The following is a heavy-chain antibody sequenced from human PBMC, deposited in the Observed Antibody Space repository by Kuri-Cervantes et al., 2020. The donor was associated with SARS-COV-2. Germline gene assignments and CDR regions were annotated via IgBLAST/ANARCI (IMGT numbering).Heavy chain of an antibody. CDR3: ARDGSDDFWSGHELGMDV. V-gene: IGHV3-48*02. J-gene: IGHJ6*02. Sequence: GESLKISCAASGFTFSSYSMNWVRQAPGKGLEWVSYISSSSSTIYYAESVKGRFTISRDNAKNSLYLQMNSLRDEDTAVYYCARDGSDDFWSGHELGMDVWGQGTTVTVSS. CDR2: ISSSSSTI. CDR1: GFTFSSYS. D-gene: IGHD3-3*01.